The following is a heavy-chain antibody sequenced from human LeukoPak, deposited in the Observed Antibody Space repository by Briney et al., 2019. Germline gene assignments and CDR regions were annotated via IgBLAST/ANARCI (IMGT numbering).Heavy chain of an antibody. CDR2: ISGSGGST. CDR1: GFTFSSYV. V-gene: IGHV3-23*01. Sequence: PGGSLRLSCAASGFTFSSYVMTWVRQAPGKGLEWVSAISGSGGSTYYADSVKGRFTISRDNSKNTLYLQMNSLRAEDTAVYYCAKVRVTMIVVVTRGYYFDYWGRGTLVTVSS. CDR3: AKVRVTMIVVVTRGYYFDY. J-gene: IGHJ4*02. D-gene: IGHD3-22*01.